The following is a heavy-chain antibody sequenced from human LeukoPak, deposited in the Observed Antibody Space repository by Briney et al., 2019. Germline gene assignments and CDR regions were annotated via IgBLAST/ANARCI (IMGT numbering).Heavy chain of an antibody. J-gene: IGHJ6*02. Sequence: SETLSLTCAVYGGSFSGYYWSWIRQPPGKGLEWIGEINHSGSTNYNPSLKSRVTISVDTSKNQFSLKLSSVTAADTAVYYCAIGGTPYYYYGMDVWDQGTTVTVSS. CDR2: INHSGST. CDR3: AIGGTPYYYYGMDV. V-gene: IGHV4-34*01. CDR1: GGSFSGYY.